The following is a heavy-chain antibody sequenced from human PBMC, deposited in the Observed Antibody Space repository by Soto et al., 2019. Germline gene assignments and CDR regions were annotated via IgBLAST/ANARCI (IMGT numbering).Heavy chain of an antibody. V-gene: IGHV5-51*01. CDR2: IYPGDSDT. CDR1: GYSFTSYW. J-gene: IGHJ4*02. D-gene: IGHD3-9*01. Sequence: PGESLKISCKGSGYSFTSYWIGWVRQMPGKGLEWMGIIYPGDSDTRYSPSFQGQVTISADKSISTAYLQWSSLKASDTAMYYCARQVGYDILTGYQPEYYFDYWGQGTLVTVSS. CDR3: ARQVGYDILTGYQPEYYFDY.